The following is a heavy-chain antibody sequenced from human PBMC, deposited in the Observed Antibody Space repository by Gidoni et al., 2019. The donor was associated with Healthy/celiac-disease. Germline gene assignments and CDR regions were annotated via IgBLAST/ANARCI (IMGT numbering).Heavy chain of an antibody. V-gene: IGHV3-48*01. CDR3: ASTEPDYYDSSGLDAFDI. J-gene: IGHJ3*02. D-gene: IGHD3-22*01. Sequence: GLEWVSCLSSSSSTIYYADSVKGRFTISRYNAKNSRYLQMNSLRAEDTAVYYCASTEPDYYDSSGLDAFDIWGQGTMVTVSS. CDR2: LSSSSSTI.